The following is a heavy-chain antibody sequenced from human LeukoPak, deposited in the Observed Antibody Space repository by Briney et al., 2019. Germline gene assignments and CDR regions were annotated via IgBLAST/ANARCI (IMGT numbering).Heavy chain of an antibody. V-gene: IGHV3-48*03. CDR1: GFTFSSYE. CDR3: ARDYGGSSPFDY. J-gene: IGHJ4*02. CDR2: IDSSGTTI. Sequence: GGSLRLSCAASGFTFSSYEMHWVRQAPGKGLEWVSYIDSSGTTIYYADSVKGRFTISRDNAKNSLYLQMNSLRAEDTAVYYCARDYGGSSPFDYWGQETLVTVSS. D-gene: IGHD4-23*01.